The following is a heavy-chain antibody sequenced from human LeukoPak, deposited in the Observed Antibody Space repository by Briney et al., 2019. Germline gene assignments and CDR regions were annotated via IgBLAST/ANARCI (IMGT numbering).Heavy chain of an antibody. CDR1: GGSMTGSY. V-gene: IGHV4-59*01. Sequence: SETLSLTCTVSGGSMTGSYWSWIRQSPGKGLEWIGYIYYSGTTNYNPPPKSRVTISVDTSKNQFSLKLTSVTAADTAVYFCARGGWSLDLWGRGTLVAVSS. J-gene: IGHJ2*01. D-gene: IGHD1-26*01. CDR3: ARGGWSLDL. CDR2: IYYSGTT.